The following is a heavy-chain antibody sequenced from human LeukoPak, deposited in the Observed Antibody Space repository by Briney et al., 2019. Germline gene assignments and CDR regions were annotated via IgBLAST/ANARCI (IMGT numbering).Heavy chain of an antibody. J-gene: IGHJ4*02. D-gene: IGHD3-9*01. Sequence: GGSLRLSCAASGFTFSSYAMSWVRQAPGEGLEWVSSISGSGGSTYYADSVKGRFTISRDNSKNTLYLQMNSLRAEDTAIYYCAKVLRYFDWLPYFDYWGQGTLVTVSS. CDR1: GFTFSSYA. CDR2: ISGSGGST. CDR3: AKVLRYFDWLPYFDY. V-gene: IGHV3-23*01.